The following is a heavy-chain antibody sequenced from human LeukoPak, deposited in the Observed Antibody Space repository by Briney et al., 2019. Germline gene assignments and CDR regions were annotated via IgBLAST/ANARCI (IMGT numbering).Heavy chain of an antibody. D-gene: IGHD1-7*01. Sequence: SETLSLTCTVSGGSISSYYWSWIRQPPGKGLEWIGYIYYSGSTNYNPSLKSRVTISVDTSKNQFSLKLSSVTAADTAVYYCARGRDNWNYLASDYWGQGTLVTVSS. CDR2: IYYSGST. V-gene: IGHV4-59*01. CDR1: GGSISSYY. J-gene: IGHJ4*02. CDR3: ARGRDNWNYLASDY.